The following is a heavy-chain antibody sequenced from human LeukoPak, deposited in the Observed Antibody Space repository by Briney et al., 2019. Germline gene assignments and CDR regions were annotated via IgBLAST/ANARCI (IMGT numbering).Heavy chain of an antibody. Sequence: AASVKVSCKASGYTFTGYNLLHWVRQAPGQGLEWMGWINPNSGGTNYAQKFQGRVTMTRDTSISTAYMELSRLRSDDTAVYYCARETAAVGGEGFDYWGQGTLVTVSS. V-gene: IGHV1-2*02. CDR1: GYTFTGYN. CDR2: INPNSGGT. J-gene: IGHJ4*02. CDR3: ARETAAVGGEGFDY. D-gene: IGHD4-23*01.